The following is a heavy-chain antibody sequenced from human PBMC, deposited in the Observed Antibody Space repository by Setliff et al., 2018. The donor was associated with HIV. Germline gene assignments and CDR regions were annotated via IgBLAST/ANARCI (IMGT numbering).Heavy chain of an antibody. V-gene: IGHV4-34*01. CDR2: IDHSGST. D-gene: IGHD3-10*01. Sequence: TLSLTCAVYGGSFNDYYWTWIRQPPGKGLEWIGEIDHSGSTKYHASLKSRVTISIDTSKNQISLKLSSVTAADTAVYYCARGLNYYGSGSYLPLGYWGQGTLVPSPQ. CDR3: ARGLNYYGSGSYLPLGY. J-gene: IGHJ4*02. CDR1: GGSFNDYY.